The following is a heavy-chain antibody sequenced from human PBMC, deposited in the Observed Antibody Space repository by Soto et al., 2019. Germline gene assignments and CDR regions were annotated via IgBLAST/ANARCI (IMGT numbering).Heavy chain of an antibody. CDR1: GGSFSGYY. J-gene: IGHJ4*02. D-gene: IGHD4-4*01. CDR3: ASSTTVTTGYFDY. V-gene: IGHV4-34*01. CDR2: INHSGST. Sequence: QVQLQQWGAGLLKPSETLSLTCAVYGGSFSGYYWSWIRQPPGKGLEWIGEINHSGSTNYNPSLKSRVTITVHTSKNQFSLKLSSVTAADTAVYYCASSTTVTTGYFDYWGQGTLVTVSS.